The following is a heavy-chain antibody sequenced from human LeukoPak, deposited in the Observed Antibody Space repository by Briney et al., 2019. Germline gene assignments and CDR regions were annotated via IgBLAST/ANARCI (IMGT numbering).Heavy chain of an antibody. CDR1: GFTFSSYG. D-gene: IGHD6-13*01. CDR3: AKDEGQQQLEYYFDY. Sequence: GGSLRLSCAASGFTFSSYGMHWVRQAPGKGLEWVAVISYDGSNKYYADSVKGRFTISRDNSKNTLYLQMNSLRAEATAVYYCAKDEGQQQLEYYFDYWGQGTLVTVSS. J-gene: IGHJ4*02. CDR2: ISYDGSNK. V-gene: IGHV3-30*18.